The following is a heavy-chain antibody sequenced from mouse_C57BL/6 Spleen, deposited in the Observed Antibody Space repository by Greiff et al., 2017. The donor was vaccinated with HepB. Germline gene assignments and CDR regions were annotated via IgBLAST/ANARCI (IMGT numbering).Heavy chain of an antibody. D-gene: IGHD1-1*01. CDR1: GYTFTSYW. Sequence: QVQLQQPGAELVKPGASVKLSCKASGYTFTSYWMHWVKQRPGQGLEWIGMIHPNSGSTNYNEKFKSKATLTVDKSSSTAYMQLSSLTSEDSAVYYCSSYYYGSSYGVCGTVTTVTVSS. CDR2: IHPNSGST. V-gene: IGHV1-64*01. J-gene: IGHJ1*03. CDR3: SSYYYGSSYGV.